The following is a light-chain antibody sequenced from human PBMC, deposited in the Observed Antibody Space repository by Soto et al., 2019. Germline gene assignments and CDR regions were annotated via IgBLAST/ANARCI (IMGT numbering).Light chain of an antibody. CDR2: EVN. CDR3: CSYTTNNTWV. J-gene: IGLJ3*02. CDR1: NNDLGSYNY. Sequence: QSALTQPASVSGSPGQSITISCTGTNNDLGSYNYVSWYQQHPGKAPKLIIYEVNDRPSGVSARFSASKSANTASLTISGLQPDDEADYYCCSYTTNNTWVFGGGTQLTVL. V-gene: IGLV2-14*01.